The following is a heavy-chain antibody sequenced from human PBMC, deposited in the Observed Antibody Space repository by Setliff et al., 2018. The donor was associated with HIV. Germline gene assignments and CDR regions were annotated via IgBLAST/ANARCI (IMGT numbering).Heavy chain of an antibody. V-gene: IGHV1-3*04. D-gene: IGHD3-22*01. Sequence: ASVKVSCKSSGYTFTSHTIHWVRQAPGQGLEWMGWINTANGNTKYSQKFQDRVTITRDTSASTGYMEVNSLRPEDTAVYYCARDRTPKRGYTYREPDFDSWGQGTLVTVSS. CDR1: GYTFTSHT. CDR2: INTANGNT. CDR3: ARDRTPKRGYTYREPDFDS. J-gene: IGHJ4*02.